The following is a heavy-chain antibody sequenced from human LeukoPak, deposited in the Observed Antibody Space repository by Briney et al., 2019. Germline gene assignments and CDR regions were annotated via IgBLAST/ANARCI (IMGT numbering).Heavy chain of an antibody. CDR3: AREGGIVVVPAHFDY. Sequence: GGSLRLSCAASGFTFDDYGMSWVRQAPGKGLEWVSGINWNGGSTGYADSVKGRFTISGDNAKNSLYLQMNSPRAEDTALYYCAREGGIVVVPAHFDYWGQGTLVTVSS. J-gene: IGHJ4*02. V-gene: IGHV3-20*04. D-gene: IGHD2-2*01. CDR1: GFTFDDYG. CDR2: INWNGGST.